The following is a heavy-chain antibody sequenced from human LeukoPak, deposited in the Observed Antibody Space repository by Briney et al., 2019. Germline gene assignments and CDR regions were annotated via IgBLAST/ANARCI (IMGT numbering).Heavy chain of an antibody. D-gene: IGHD6-13*01. CDR1: GGSFSGYY. Sequence: PSETLSLTCAVYGGSFSGYYWSWIRQPPGKGLEWIGEINHSGSTNYNPSLKSRVTISVDTSKNQFSLKLSSVTAADTAVYYCARTRSSSWDNNWFDPWGQGTLVTVSS. CDR3: ARTRSSSWDNNWFDP. J-gene: IGHJ5*02. CDR2: INHSGST. V-gene: IGHV4-34*01.